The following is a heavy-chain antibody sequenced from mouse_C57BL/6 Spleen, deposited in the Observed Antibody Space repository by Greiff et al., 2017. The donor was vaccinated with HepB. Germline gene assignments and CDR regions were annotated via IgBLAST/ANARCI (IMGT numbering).Heavy chain of an antibody. J-gene: IGHJ4*01. CDR2: IYPGDGDT. Sequence: VQLQQSGPELVKPGASVKISCKASGYAFSSSWMNWVKQRPGKGLEWIGRIYPGDGDTNYNGKFKGKATLTADKSSSTAYMQLSSLTSEDSAVYFCARSTMVTTLYYYAMDYWGQGTSVTVSS. CDR1: GYAFSSSW. D-gene: IGHD2-2*01. V-gene: IGHV1-82*01. CDR3: ARSTMVTTLYYYAMDY.